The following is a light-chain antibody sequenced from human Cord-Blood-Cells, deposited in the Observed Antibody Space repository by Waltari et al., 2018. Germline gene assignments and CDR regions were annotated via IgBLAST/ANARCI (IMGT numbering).Light chain of an antibody. CDR2: AAS. J-gene: IGKJ3*01. CDR3: QQSDSTPFT. CDR1: QSISSY. V-gene: IGKV1-39*01. Sequence: DIQMTQSPSSLSATVGYRVTITCRASQSISSYLNWYQQKPGKAPKLLIYAASSLQSGVPSRFSGSGSGTDFTLTISSLQPEDFATYYCQQSDSTPFTFGPGTKVDIK.